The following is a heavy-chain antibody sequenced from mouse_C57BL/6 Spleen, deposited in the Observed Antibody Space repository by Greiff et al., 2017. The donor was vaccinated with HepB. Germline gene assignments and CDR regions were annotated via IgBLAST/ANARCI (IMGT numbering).Heavy chain of an antibody. CDR1: GYTFTSYW. V-gene: IGHV1-50*01. CDR3: ARNSNGFAY. CDR2: IDPSDSYT. J-gene: IGHJ3*01. D-gene: IGHD2-5*01. Sequence: VQLQQPGAELVKPGASVKLSCKASGYTFTSYWMQWVKQRPGQGLEWIGEIDPSDSYTNYNQKFKGKATLTVDTSSSTAYMQLSSLTSEDSAVYYCARNSNGFAYWGQGTLVTVSA.